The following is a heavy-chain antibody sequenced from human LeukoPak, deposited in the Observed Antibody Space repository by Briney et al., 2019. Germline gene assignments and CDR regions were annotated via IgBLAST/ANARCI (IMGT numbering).Heavy chain of an antibody. D-gene: IGHD6-19*01. V-gene: IGHV1-2*02. CDR2: INPNSGGT. Sequence: GASVKVSCKASGYTFTGYYMHWVRQAPGQGLEWMGWINPNSGGTNYARKFQGRVTTTRDTSISTAYMELSRLRSDDTAVYYCAIHNIAVATFGYWGQGTLVTVSS. J-gene: IGHJ4*02. CDR1: GYTFTGYY. CDR3: AIHNIAVATFGY.